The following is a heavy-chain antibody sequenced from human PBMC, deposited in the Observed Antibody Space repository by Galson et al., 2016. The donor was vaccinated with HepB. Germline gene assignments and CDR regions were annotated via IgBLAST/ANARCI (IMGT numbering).Heavy chain of an antibody. J-gene: IGHJ3*02. D-gene: IGHD3-9*01. CDR2: ISGGGGNT. CDR1: GFTFSSYA. V-gene: IGHV3-23*01. CDR3: AKDRSPYYDIVTGYFPDNDAFDI. Sequence: RLSCAASGFTFSSYAMSWVRQAPGKGLEWVSTISGGGGNTDYADSVKGRFTLSRDNSKNTLYLQMNSLRAEDTAVYYCAKDRSPYYDIVTGYFPDNDAFDIWGQGTMVTVSS.